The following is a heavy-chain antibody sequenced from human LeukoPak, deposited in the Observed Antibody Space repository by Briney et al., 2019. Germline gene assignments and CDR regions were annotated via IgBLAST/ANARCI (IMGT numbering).Heavy chain of an antibody. Sequence: SETLSLTCTVSGGSISSYYWSWIRQPAGKGLEWIGRIYTSGSTNYNPSLKSRVTMSVDTSKNQFSLKLNSVTAADTAVYYCARESIAALDVRWRFDPWGQGTLVTVSS. CDR3: ARESIAALDVRWRFDP. D-gene: IGHD6-6*01. J-gene: IGHJ5*02. CDR2: IYTSGST. V-gene: IGHV4-4*07. CDR1: GGSISSYY.